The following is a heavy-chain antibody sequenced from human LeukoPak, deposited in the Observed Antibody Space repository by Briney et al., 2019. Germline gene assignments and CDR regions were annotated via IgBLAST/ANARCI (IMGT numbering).Heavy chain of an antibody. CDR1: GFTFSAYW. V-gene: IGHV3-7*01. Sequence: PGGSLRLSCVASGFTFSAYWMTWVRQAPGKGLDWVANIRLDGSEKYYVDSVKGRFTISRDNAKNSLYLQMNSLRAEDTAVYYCARQGPEDYGGNPGDFDYWGQGTLVTVSS. CDR2: IRLDGSEK. D-gene: IGHD4-23*01. CDR3: ARQGPEDYGGNPGDFDY. J-gene: IGHJ4*02.